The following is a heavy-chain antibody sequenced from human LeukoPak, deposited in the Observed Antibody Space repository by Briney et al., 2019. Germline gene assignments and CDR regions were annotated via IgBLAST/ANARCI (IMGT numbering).Heavy chain of an antibody. CDR1: GGSISSYY. CDR3: ARDLSPSSSSLDY. J-gene: IGHJ4*02. CDR2: IYTSGST. V-gene: IGHV4-4*07. Sequence: PSETLSLTCTVSGGSISSYYRSWVRQPAGKGLEWIGRIYTSGSTNYNPSLKSRVTMSVDTSKNQFSLKLSSVTAADTAVYYCARDLSPSSSSLDYWGQGTLVTVSS. D-gene: IGHD6-6*01.